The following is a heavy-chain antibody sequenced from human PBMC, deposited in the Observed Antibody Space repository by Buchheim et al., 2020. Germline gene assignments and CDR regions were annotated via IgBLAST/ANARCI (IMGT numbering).Heavy chain of an antibody. J-gene: IGHJ4*02. CDR1: GYTFTSYY. Sequence: QVQLVQSGAEVKKPGASVKVSCKASGYTFTSYYMHWVRQAPGQGLEWMGIINPSGGSTSYEQKFQGRVTMTRETTKRQGYMELSSLRSEDTAVYYCARGSRWGADNKPGYWGQGTL. CDR3: ARGSRWGADNKPGY. V-gene: IGHV1-46*01. CDR2: INPSGGST. D-gene: IGHD7-27*01.